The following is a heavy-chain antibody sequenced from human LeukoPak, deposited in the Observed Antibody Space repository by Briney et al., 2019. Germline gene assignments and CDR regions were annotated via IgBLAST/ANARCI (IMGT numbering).Heavy chain of an antibody. CDR3: ARSRFGYCSSTSCYRLFDY. D-gene: IGHD2-2*03. J-gene: IGHJ4*02. CDR1: GYTFTGYY. CDR2: INPNSGGT. V-gene: IGHV1-2*02. Sequence: ASVKVSCKASGYTFTGYYMHWVRQAPGQGLEWMGWINPNSGGTNYAQKFQGRVTMTRDTSISTVYMELSRLRSDDPAVYYCARSRFGYCSSTSCYRLFDYWGQGTLVTVSS.